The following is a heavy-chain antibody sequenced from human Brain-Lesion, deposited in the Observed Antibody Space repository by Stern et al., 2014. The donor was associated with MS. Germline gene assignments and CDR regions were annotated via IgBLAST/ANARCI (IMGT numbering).Heavy chain of an antibody. CDR1: GYSFTSDW. CDR3: ARHMGEGLSIDY. D-gene: IGHD3-16*01. Sequence: EAQLLQSGAEVKKPGESLRISCQGYGYSFTSDWISWVRQMTGKGLEGMGRIDPSDSNPNYSPSFQGHVTISADKSINTAYLDWRSLKASDTAMYYCARHMGEGLSIDYWGQGTLVTVSS. V-gene: IGHV5-10-1*03. CDR2: IDPSDSNP. J-gene: IGHJ4*02.